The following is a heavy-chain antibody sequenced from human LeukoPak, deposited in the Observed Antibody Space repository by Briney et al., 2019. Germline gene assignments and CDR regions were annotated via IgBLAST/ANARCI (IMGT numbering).Heavy chain of an antibody. Sequence: PSETLSLTCTVSGGSISSGGFYWNWIRQPPGKGLEWIGYISHSGSTYYNPSLKSRVTISVDTSKNQFSLNLRSVTAADTAVYYCARQPDDFWSGSFDYWGQGTLVTVSS. V-gene: IGHV4-30-2*01. J-gene: IGHJ4*02. D-gene: IGHD3-3*01. CDR2: ISHSGST. CDR3: ARQPDDFWSGSFDY. CDR1: GGSISSGGFY.